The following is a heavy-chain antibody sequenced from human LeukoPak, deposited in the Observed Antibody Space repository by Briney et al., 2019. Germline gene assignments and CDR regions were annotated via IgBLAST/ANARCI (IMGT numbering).Heavy chain of an antibody. CDR2: INSDGSST. CDR3: AREDNWNYDY. CDR1: GFTFSSDW. J-gene: IGHJ4*02. Sequence: GGSLRLSCAASGFTFSSDWMHWVRQVPGKGLVWVPRINSDGSSTAYADSVKGRFTISRDNAKNTLYLQMNSLRVEDTAVYYCAREDNWNYDYWGQGTLVTVSA. D-gene: IGHD1-7*01. V-gene: IGHV3-74*01.